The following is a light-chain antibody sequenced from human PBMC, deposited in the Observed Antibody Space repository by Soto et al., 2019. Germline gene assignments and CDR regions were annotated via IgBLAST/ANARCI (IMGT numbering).Light chain of an antibody. CDR1: QGISRY. CDR3: QQLNSYPLIT. CDR2: PPS. J-gene: IGKJ5*01. Sequence: IQLTPPPSSLSASVGDSVTITRRDCQGISRYLAWYQENPRKDPKLLIYPPSTLQSVVPSRFSASGSGTDFTLTSSSLKPEDFATYYCQQLNSYPLITFGQGTRLE. V-gene: IGKV1-9*01.